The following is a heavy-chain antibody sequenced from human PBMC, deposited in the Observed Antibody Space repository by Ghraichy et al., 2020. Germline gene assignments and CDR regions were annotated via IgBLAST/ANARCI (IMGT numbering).Heavy chain of an antibody. D-gene: IGHD2-21*02. CDR1: GGTFSSYA. J-gene: IGHJ4*02. CDR2: IIPIFGTA. Sequence: SVKVSCKASGGTFSSYAISWVRQAPGQGLEWMGGIIPIFGTANYAQKFQGRVTITTDESTSTAYMELSSLRSEDTAVYYCARDRRAYCGGDWYAFDYWGQGTLVTVSS. CDR3: ARDRRAYCGGDWYAFDY. V-gene: IGHV1-69*05.